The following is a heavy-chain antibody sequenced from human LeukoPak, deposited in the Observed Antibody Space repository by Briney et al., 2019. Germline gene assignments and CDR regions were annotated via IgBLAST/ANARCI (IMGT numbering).Heavy chain of an antibody. CDR3: ARDGAGIESWVERDP. CDR1: GFSVSNHY. CDR2: IWADGTT. Sequence: PGGSLRLSCAASGFSVSNHYMAWVRQAPGRRLEWVSFIWADGTTFYTDSVRGRFTVSRDQFKNTLYLQMSSLRPDDTALYYCARDGAGIESWVERDPWGQGTQVTVSA. D-gene: IGHD5-24*01. V-gene: IGHV3-66*02. J-gene: IGHJ5*02.